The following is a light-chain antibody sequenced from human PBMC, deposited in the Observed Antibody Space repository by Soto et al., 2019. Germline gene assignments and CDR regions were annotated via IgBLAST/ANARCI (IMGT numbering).Light chain of an antibody. CDR3: QQYNSYSAYT. CDR2: KAS. J-gene: IGKJ2*01. CDR1: QSISSW. Sequence: DIQMTQSPSTLSASVGDRVTITCRASQSISSWLAWYQQKPGKAPKLLIYKASSLESGVPSRFSGSGSGTEFTLTISSLQPDDFATYHCQQYNSYSAYTFGQGTKLEIK. V-gene: IGKV1-5*03.